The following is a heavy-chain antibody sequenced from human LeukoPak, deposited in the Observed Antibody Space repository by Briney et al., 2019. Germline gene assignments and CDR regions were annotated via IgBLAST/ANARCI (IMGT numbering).Heavy chain of an antibody. D-gene: IGHD5-12*01. V-gene: IGHV4-31*03. CDR1: GGPIRSGGYY. CDR3: ARDSLVATAKGFDY. Sequence: SETLSLTCTVSGGPIRSGGYYWSWIRQHPGKGLEWIGYIYYSGSTYYNPSLKSRVTISVDTSKNQFSLKLSSVTAADTAVYYSARDSLVATAKGFDYWGQGTLVTVSS. J-gene: IGHJ4*02. CDR2: IYYSGST.